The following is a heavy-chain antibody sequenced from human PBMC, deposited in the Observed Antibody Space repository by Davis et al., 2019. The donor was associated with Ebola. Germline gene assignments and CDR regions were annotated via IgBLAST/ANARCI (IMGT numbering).Heavy chain of an antibody. D-gene: IGHD5-18*01. CDR1: GFTFSSYD. CDR2: IGTAGDT. Sequence: GESLKISCAASGFTFSSYDMHWVRQATGKGLEWVSAIGTAGDTYYPGSVKGRFTISRENAKNSLYLQMNSLRAGDTAVYYCARGGYSYGSAGYGMDVWGQGTTVTVSS. J-gene: IGHJ6*02. V-gene: IGHV3-13*01. CDR3: ARGGYSYGSAGYGMDV.